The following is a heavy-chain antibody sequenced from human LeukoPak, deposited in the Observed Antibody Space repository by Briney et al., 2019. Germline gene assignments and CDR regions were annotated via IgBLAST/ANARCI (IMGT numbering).Heavy chain of an antibody. CDR3: ARGTEWGDYYYYYMDV. V-gene: IGHV4-34*01. CDR1: GGSFSGYY. D-gene: IGHD1-26*01. CDR2: INHSGST. J-gene: IGHJ6*03. Sequence: SETLSLTCAVYGGSFSGYYWSWIRQPPGKGLEWIGEINHSGSTNYNPSLKSRVTISVDTSKNQFSLKLSSVTAADTAVYYCARGTEWGDYYYYYMDVWGKGTTVTVSS.